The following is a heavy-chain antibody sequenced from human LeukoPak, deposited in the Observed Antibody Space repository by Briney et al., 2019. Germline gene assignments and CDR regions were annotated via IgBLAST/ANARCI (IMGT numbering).Heavy chain of an antibody. J-gene: IGHJ6*03. CDR2: ISSSGSTI. CDR3: AKDAITMVRGIIILSYMDI. D-gene: IGHD3-10*01. Sequence: GGSLRLSCAASGFTFSSYAMNWVRQAPGKGLEWVSYISSSGSTIYYADSVKGRFTISRDNAKNSLYLQMNSLRAEDTAVYYCAKDAITMVRGIIILSYMDIWGKGTTVTISS. CDR1: GFTFSSYA. V-gene: IGHV3-48*04.